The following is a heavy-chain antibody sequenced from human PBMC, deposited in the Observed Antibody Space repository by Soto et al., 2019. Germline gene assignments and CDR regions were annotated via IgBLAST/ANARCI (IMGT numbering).Heavy chain of an antibody. Sequence: SETLSLTCTVSGGSISSGDYYWSWIRQPPGKGLEWIGYIYYSGSTYYNPSLKSRVTISVDTSKNQFSLKLSSVTAADTAMDYCARDQFRATFDYWGQGTLVTVSS. V-gene: IGHV4-30-4*01. J-gene: IGHJ4*02. D-gene: IGHD3-10*01. CDR2: IYYSGST. CDR1: GGSISSGDYY. CDR3: ARDQFRATFDY.